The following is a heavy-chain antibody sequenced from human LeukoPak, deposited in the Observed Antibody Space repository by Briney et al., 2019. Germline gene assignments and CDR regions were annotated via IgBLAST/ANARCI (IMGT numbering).Heavy chain of an antibody. D-gene: IGHD2-15*01. J-gene: IGHJ4*02. CDR1: GGSISSGSYY. CDR2: IYYSGST. CDR3: ARAPYSMEYYFDY. Sequence: PSETLSLTCTVSGGSISSGSYYWSWIRQPPGKGLEWIGYIYYSGSTNYNPSLKSRVTISVDTSKNQFSLKLSSVTAADTAVYYCARAPYSMEYYFDYWGQGTLVTVSS. V-gene: IGHV4-61*01.